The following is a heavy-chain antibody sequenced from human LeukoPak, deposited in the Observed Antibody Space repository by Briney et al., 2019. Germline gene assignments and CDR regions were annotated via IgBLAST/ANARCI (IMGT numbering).Heavy chain of an antibody. Sequence: AGGSLRLSCAASGFTFSSYAMSWVRQAPGKGLEWVSAISGSGGSTYYADSVKGRFTISRDNSKNTLYLQMSSLRVEDTAVYRCAKDYVGVIPDAFDIWGQGTMVTVSS. CDR3: AKDYVGVIPDAFDI. D-gene: IGHD2-8*01. CDR2: ISGSGGST. J-gene: IGHJ3*02. CDR1: GFTFSSYA. V-gene: IGHV3-23*01.